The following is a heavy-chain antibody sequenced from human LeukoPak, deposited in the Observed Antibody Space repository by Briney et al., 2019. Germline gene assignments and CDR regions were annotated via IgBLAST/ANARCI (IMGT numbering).Heavy chain of an antibody. J-gene: IGHJ4*02. V-gene: IGHV5-51*01. CDR1: GYTFTSYW. CDR3: ATLPHTEFHY. D-gene: IGHD2-8*02. Sequence: GASLQISCKGSGYTFTSYWIGWVRQMPGKGLEWMGIIHPGDSDTRYSPSFQGQVTISADKSISTSYLQWSSLRASDTAMYYCATLPHTEFHYWGQGTLVTVSS. CDR2: IHPGDSDT.